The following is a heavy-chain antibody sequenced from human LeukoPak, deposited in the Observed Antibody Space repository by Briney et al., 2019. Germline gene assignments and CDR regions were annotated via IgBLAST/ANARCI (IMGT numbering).Heavy chain of an antibody. V-gene: IGHV1-18*01. J-gene: IGHJ3*02. CDR2: ISAYNGNT. D-gene: IGHD6-19*01. CDR1: GYTFTSYG. CDR3: ARDPGYSSNDAFDI. Sequence: ASVKVSCKASGYTFTSYGISWVRQAPGQGLEWMEWISAYNGNTNYAQKLQGRVTMTTDTSTSTAYMELRSLRSDDTAVYYCARDPGYSSNDAFDIWGQGTMVTVSS.